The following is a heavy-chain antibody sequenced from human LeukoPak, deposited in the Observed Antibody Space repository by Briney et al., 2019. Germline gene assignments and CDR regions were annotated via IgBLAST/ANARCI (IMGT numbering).Heavy chain of an antibody. Sequence: SDTLSLTCTVSGGSISSYYWSWIRQPPGKGLEWIGYIYYSGSTNYNPSLKSRVTISVDTSKNQFSLKLSSVTAADTAVYYCARGSVVPAAILHYYYYYYMDVWGKGTTVTVSS. CDR3: ARGSVVPAAILHYYYYYYMDV. CDR1: GGSISSYY. V-gene: IGHV4-59*01. J-gene: IGHJ6*03. CDR2: IYYSGST. D-gene: IGHD2-2*01.